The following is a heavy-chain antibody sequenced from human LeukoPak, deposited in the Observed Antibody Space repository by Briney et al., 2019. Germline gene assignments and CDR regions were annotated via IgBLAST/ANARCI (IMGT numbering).Heavy chain of an antibody. Sequence: PGGSLRLSCAASGFTFSSYSMNWVRQAPGKGLEWVSYISSSSSTIYYADSVKGRFTISRDNTKNSLYLQMNSLRAEDTAVYYCARDFYAAVAGTAGFDYWGQGTLVTVSS. D-gene: IGHD6-19*01. CDR1: GFTFSSYS. CDR3: ARDFYAAVAGTAGFDY. CDR2: ISSSSSTI. V-gene: IGHV3-48*04. J-gene: IGHJ4*02.